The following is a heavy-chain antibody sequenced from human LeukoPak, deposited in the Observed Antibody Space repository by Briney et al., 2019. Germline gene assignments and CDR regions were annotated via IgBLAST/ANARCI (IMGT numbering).Heavy chain of an antibody. V-gene: IGHV1-69*13. Sequence: SVNVSCKASGDTLNNYSISWVRQAPGQGLEWMGGIIPIFSTANYAQKCQGRVTITADESTNTAYMELSSLTSDDTAVYYCARGYSRWSIPTSSYYYRMDLWGQGTTVAVSS. CDR3: ARGYSRWSIPTSSYYYRMDL. D-gene: IGHD6-13*01. J-gene: IGHJ6*02. CDR2: IIPIFSTA. CDR1: GDTLNNYS.